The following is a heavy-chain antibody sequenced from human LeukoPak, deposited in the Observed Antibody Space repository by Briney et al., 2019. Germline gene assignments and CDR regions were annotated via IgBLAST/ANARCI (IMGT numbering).Heavy chain of an antibody. CDR3: ARQAVLLWFGDNWFDP. CDR2: LYPGDSDT. V-gene: IGHV5-51*01. Sequence: GESLQISCKGSGYTFTSYWIGWVRQMPGKGLEWMGILYPGDSDTRYSPSFQGQVTISPDKSISTAYLQWSSLKASDTAMYYCARQAVLLWFGDNWFDPWGQGTLVTVSS. D-gene: IGHD3-10*01. J-gene: IGHJ5*02. CDR1: GYTFTSYW.